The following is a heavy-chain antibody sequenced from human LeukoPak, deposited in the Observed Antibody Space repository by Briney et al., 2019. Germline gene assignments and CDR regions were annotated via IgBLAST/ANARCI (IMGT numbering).Heavy chain of an antibody. J-gene: IGHJ4*02. Sequence: ASVKVSCKASGYTFTSHYMHWVRQAPGQGLEWMGIINPGGGTTSYAQKFQGRVTMTRDMSTSIVYMDLSRLTSDDTAVYYCARDLRSGGVTYGQDSWGQGTLVTVSS. CDR3: ARDLRSGGVTYGQDS. CDR1: GYTFTSHY. CDR2: INPGGGTT. D-gene: IGHD5-18*01. V-gene: IGHV1-46*01.